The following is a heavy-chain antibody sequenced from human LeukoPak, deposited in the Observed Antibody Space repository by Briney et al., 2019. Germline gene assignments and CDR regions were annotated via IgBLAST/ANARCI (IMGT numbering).Heavy chain of an antibody. V-gene: IGHV3-21*05. CDR2: VNAESTDI. CDR1: GFSFRRYA. D-gene: IGHD6-13*01. J-gene: IGHJ4*02. Sequence: GGSLRLACAASGFSFRRYAMNWVRQAPGKGLEWVAYVNAESTDILYADSVRGRFTTSRDNAKNSLYPQMNSLRAEDRGVYYCARDTFEPLVIDFWGQGTLVTVSS. CDR3: ARDTFEPLVIDF.